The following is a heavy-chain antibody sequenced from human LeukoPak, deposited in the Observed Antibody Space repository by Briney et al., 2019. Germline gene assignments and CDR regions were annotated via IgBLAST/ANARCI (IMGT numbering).Heavy chain of an antibody. CDR3: ARVSEAAAHY. CDR1: GGSISNYY. CDR2: VYYTGGT. D-gene: IGHD6-25*01. V-gene: IGHV4-59*01. J-gene: IGHJ4*02. Sequence: SETLSLTCTGSGGSISNYYWSWIRQPPGKELGWIAYVYYTGGTNYNPSLKSRVTISLDTSKTQFSLNVRSVTAADTAVYYCARVSEAAAHYWGRGTLVTVSS.